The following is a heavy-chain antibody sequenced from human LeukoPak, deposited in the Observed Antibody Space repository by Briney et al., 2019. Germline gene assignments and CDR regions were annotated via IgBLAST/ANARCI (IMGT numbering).Heavy chain of an antibody. CDR3: ASPYPGIAAAGYSYYYGMDV. D-gene: IGHD6-13*01. J-gene: IGHJ6*02. Sequence: ASVKVSCKASGYTFTSYAIHWVRQAPGQRLEWMGWINAGNGDTRYSQTFQGRLTITRVTSASTAYMELSGLRSEDTAVYYCASPYPGIAAAGYSYYYGMDVWGQGTTVTVSS. CDR2: INAGNGDT. V-gene: IGHV1-3*01. CDR1: GYTFTSYA.